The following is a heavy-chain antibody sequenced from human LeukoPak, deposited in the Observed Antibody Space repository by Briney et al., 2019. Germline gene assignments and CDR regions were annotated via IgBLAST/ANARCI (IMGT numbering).Heavy chain of an antibody. J-gene: IGHJ4*02. Sequence: SETLSLTCAVYGGSFSGYYWSWIRQPPGKGLEWIGEINHSGSTNYNPSLKSRVTISVDTSKNQFSLKLSSVTAADTAVYYCARSRAGKITYFFNYWGQGTLVTVSS. V-gene: IGHV4-34*01. CDR2: INHSGST. D-gene: IGHD1-1*01. CDR1: GGSFSGYY. CDR3: ARSRAGKITYFFNY.